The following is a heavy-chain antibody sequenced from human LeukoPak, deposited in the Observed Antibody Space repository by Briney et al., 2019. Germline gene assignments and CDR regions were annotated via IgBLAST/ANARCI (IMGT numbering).Heavy chain of an antibody. V-gene: IGHV1-18*01. CDR2: ISACNGNT. CDR1: GYTFTSYG. D-gene: IGHD2-2*01. Sequence: AASVKVSCKASGYTFTSYGISWVRQAPGQGLEWMGWISACNGNTNYAQKLQGRVTMTTDTSTSTAYMELRSLRSEDTAVYYCARVLPTRYCSSTSCYYPRFPRYYYGMDVWGQGTTVTVSS. CDR3: ARVLPTRYCSSTSCYYPRFPRYYYGMDV. J-gene: IGHJ6*02.